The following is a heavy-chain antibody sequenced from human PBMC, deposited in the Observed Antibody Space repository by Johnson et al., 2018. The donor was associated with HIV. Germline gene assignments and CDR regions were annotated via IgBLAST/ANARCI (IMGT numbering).Heavy chain of an antibody. D-gene: IGHD1-26*01. Sequence: VQLVESGGGLVQPGGSLRLSCAASRLTFRSNDMHWVRQATGKGLEWVSAIGTAGDTYYPGSVKGRFTISRDNAKNTLYLQMSSLRAEDTAFYYCARVVKFNWSFAAFDIWGQGTMVTVPS. CDR2: IGTAGDT. CDR1: RLTFRSND. CDR3: ARVVKFNWSFAAFDI. V-gene: IGHV3-13*01. J-gene: IGHJ3*02.